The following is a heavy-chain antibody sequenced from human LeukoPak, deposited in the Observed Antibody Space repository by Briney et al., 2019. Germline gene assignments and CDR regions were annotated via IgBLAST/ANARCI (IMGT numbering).Heavy chain of an antibody. CDR3: ARGFTYYYDSSGSPTAPFGY. Sequence: GASVKVSCKASGYTFTAYYMHWVRQAPGQGLEWMGWINPNSGGTNYAQKFQGWVTMTRDTSISTAYMELSRLRSDDTAVYYCARGFTYYYDSSGSPTAPFGYWGQGTLVTVSS. CDR1: GYTFTAYY. CDR2: INPNSGGT. D-gene: IGHD3-22*01. J-gene: IGHJ4*02. V-gene: IGHV1-2*04.